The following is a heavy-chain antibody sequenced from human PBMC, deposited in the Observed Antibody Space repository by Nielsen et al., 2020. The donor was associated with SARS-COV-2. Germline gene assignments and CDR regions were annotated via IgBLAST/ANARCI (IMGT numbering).Heavy chain of an antibody. CDR1: GYTFTSYD. V-gene: IGHV1-8*01. Sequence: SVKVSCKASGYTFTSYDINWVRQATGQGLEWMGWMNPNSGNTGYAQKLQGRVTMTRNTSISTAYMELSSLRSEDTAVYYCARDEGYDSSGYSSGYWGQGTLVTVPS. D-gene: IGHD3-22*01. J-gene: IGHJ4*02. CDR2: MNPNSGNT. CDR3: ARDEGYDSSGYSSGY.